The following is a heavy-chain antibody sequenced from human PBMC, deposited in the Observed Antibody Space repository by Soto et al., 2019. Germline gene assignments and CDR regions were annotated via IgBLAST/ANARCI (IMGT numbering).Heavy chain of an antibody. CDR1: GDSVSSDNYY. J-gene: IGHJ6*02. Sequence: QVQLQESGPGLVKPSETLSLTCTVSGDSVSSDNYYWTWIRQPPGKGLEWIGYIYYSGSTNYNSSLKSRVTISADTSKNQFSLKLNSVTAADTAVYYCARDSWGYCRGGSCYSNYGMDVWGQGTTVTVSS. CDR2: IYYSGST. CDR3: ARDSWGYCRGGSCYSNYGMDV. V-gene: IGHV4-61*01. D-gene: IGHD2-15*01.